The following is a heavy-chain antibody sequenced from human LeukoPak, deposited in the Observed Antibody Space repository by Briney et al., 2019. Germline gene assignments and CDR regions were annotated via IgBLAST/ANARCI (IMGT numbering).Heavy chain of an antibody. J-gene: IGHJ6*02. D-gene: IGHD3-9*01. V-gene: IGHV3-30-3*01. Sequence: GRSLRLSCAASEFTFSSYAMYWVRQAPGKGLEWVAVISYDGSNKYYADSVKGRFTISRDNSKNTLYLQMNSLRTEDTAVYYCARDSPLTYDILTGYGMDVWGQGTTVTVSS. CDR2: ISYDGSNK. CDR1: EFTFSSYA. CDR3: ARDSPLTYDILTGYGMDV.